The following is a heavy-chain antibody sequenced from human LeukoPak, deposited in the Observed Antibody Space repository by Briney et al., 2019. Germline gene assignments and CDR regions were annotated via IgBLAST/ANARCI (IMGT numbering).Heavy chain of an antibody. CDR3: ARGGGYGSGTYSED. V-gene: IGHV3-23*01. D-gene: IGHD3-10*01. CDR1: GFTFSSLA. J-gene: IGHJ4*02. CDR2: ISGSAGST. Sequence: GGSLRLSCAASGFTFSSLAMSWVRQAPGKGLEWVSAISGSAGSTYYADSVKGRFTISRDNSKNMLYLQMNSLRAEDTAVYYCARGGGYGSGTYSEDWGQGILVTVSS.